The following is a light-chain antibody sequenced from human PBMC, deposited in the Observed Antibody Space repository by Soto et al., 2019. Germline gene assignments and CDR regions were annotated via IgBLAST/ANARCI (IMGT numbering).Light chain of an antibody. CDR1: SSDVGGYNY. Sequence: QSVLSQPASVSGSPGQSITISCTGTSSDVGGYNYVSWCQQHPGKAPKLIIYDVTNRPSGVSDRFSGSKSGNTASLTISGLQAEDEADYYCSSYASSRSVVFGGGTKLTVL. CDR3: SSYASSRSVV. V-gene: IGLV2-14*01. CDR2: DVT. J-gene: IGLJ2*01.